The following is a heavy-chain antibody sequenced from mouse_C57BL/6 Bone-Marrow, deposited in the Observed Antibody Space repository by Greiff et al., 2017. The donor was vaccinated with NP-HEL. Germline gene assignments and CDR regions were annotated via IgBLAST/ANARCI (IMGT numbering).Heavy chain of an antibody. Sequence: EVQGVESGGDLVKPGGSLKLSCAASGFTFSSYGMSWVRQTPDKRLEWVATISSGGSYTYYPDSVKGRFTISRDNAKNTLYLQMSSLKSEDTAIYYCARQDYSIAWFAYWGQGTLVTVSA. CDR3: ARQDYSIAWFAY. J-gene: IGHJ3*01. D-gene: IGHD2-5*01. CDR1: GFTFSSYG. CDR2: ISSGGSYT. V-gene: IGHV5-6*01.